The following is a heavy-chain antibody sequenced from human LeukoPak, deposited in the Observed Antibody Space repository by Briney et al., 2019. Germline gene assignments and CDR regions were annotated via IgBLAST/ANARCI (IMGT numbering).Heavy chain of an antibody. Sequence: GGSLRLSCAASGFTVSSNYMSWVRQAPGKGLEWVSVIYNGGSTYYADSVKGRFTISRDNSKNTLYLQMNSLRAEDTAVYYCARDSYGSGSSFDYWGQGTLVTVSS. J-gene: IGHJ4*02. V-gene: IGHV3-53*01. CDR1: GFTVSSNY. CDR2: IYNGGST. D-gene: IGHD3-10*01. CDR3: ARDSYGSGSSFDY.